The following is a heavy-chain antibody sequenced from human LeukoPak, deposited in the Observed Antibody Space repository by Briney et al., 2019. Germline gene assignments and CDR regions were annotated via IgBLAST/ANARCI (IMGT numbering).Heavy chain of an antibody. V-gene: IGHV3-30-3*01. CDR3: ATETFGVVIKYYFDY. CDR2: ISYDGSNK. D-gene: IGHD3-3*01. Sequence: PGGSLRLSCAACGFTFSSYAMHWVRQAPGKGLKWVAVISYDGSNKYYADSVKGRFTISRDNSKNTLYLQMNSLRAEDTAVYYCATETFGVVIKYYFDYWGQGTLVTVSS. J-gene: IGHJ4*02. CDR1: GFTFSSYA.